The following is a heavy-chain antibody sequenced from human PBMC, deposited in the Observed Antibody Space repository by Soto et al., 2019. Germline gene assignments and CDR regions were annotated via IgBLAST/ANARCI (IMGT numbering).Heavy chain of an antibody. CDR1: GFTFGDYA. D-gene: IGHD2-21*02. Sequence: PGGSLRLSCTASGFTFGDYAMSWVRQAPGKGLEWVGFIRSKAYGGTTEYAASVKGRFTISRDDSKSIAYLQMNSLKTEDTAVYYSTRVFSRSAAIPLFDYWGQGTLVTVSS. J-gene: IGHJ4*02. V-gene: IGHV3-49*04. CDR3: TRVFSRSAAIPLFDY. CDR2: IRSKAYGGTT.